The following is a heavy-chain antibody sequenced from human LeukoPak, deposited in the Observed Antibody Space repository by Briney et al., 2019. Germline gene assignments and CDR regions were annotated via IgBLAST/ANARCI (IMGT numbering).Heavy chain of an antibody. Sequence: ASVKVSCKASGYTFTSYAMHWVRQAPGQRLEWMGWINAGNGNTKYSQKFQGRVTITRDTSASTAYMELSSLRSEDTAVYYCARDPRFLTGVYYDSSGGYFDYWGQGTLDTVSS. J-gene: IGHJ4*02. CDR3: ARDPRFLTGVYYDSSGGYFDY. V-gene: IGHV1-3*01. CDR1: GYTFTSYA. CDR2: INAGNGNT. D-gene: IGHD3-22*01.